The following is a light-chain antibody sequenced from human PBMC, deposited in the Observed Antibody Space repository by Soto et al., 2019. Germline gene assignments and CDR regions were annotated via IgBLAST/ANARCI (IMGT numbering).Light chain of an antibody. Sequence: QSVLTQPASVSGSPGQSITISCTGTSSDVGGYNYVSWYQQHPGKAPKLLIYEVSNRPSGVSNRVSGSKSGNTASLTISGLQGEDEADYYCGSYTSSSHRVFGGGTTLTVL. J-gene: IGLJ3*02. CDR2: EVS. V-gene: IGLV2-14*01. CDR1: SSDVGGYNY. CDR3: GSYTSSSHRV.